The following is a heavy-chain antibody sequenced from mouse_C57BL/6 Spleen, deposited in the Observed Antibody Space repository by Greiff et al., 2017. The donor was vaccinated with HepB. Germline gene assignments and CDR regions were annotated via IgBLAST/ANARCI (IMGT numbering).Heavy chain of an antibody. CDR3: ARRGYDGAWFAY. Sequence: EVKVVESGGDLVKPGGSLKLSCAASGFTFSSYGMSWVRQTPDKRLEWVATISSGGSYTYYPDSVKGRFTISRDNAKNTLYLQMSSLKSEDTTMYYCARRGYDGAWFAYWGQGTLVTVSA. V-gene: IGHV5-6*02. CDR1: GFTFSSYG. D-gene: IGHD2-2*01. J-gene: IGHJ3*01. CDR2: ISSGGSYT.